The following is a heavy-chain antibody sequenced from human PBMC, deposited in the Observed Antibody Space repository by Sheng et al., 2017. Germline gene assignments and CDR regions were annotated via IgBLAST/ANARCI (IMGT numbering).Heavy chain of an antibody. V-gene: IGHV3-66*02. CDR2: IHGDGTT. CDR3: ATGNHYPFDY. CDR1: GFTVSTNY. Sequence: EVQLVESGGDLVQPGGSLRLSCAASGFTVSTNYLIWVRQAPGKGLEWVSIIHGDGTTYYADSVKGRFTISRDNSKNTLYLQMNTLRAEDTAVYYCATGNHYPFDYWGQGPTVDRLL. D-gene: IGHD1-26*01. J-gene: IGHJ4*02.